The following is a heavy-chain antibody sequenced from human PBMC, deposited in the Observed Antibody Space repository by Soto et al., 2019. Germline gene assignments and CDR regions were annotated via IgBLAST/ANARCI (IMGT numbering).Heavy chain of an antibody. CDR3: ASQSYGDAWFDP. Sequence: SETLSLTCTVSGGSISSGGYYWSWIRQHPGKGLEWIGYIYYSGSTYYNPSLKSRVTISVDTSKNQFSLKLSSVTAADTAVYYCASQSYGDAWFDPWGQGTLVTVSS. CDR2: IYYSGST. V-gene: IGHV4-31*03. J-gene: IGHJ5*02. CDR1: GGSISSGGYY. D-gene: IGHD3-16*01.